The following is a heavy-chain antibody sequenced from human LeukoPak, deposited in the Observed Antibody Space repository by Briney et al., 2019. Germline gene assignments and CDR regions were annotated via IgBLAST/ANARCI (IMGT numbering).Heavy chain of an antibody. D-gene: IGHD6-13*01. J-gene: IGHJ4*02. CDR1: GYTFTRYY. Sequence: ASVKVSCKASGYTFTRYYMHWVRQAPGQGLEWMGIINPSGGSTSYAQKFQGRVTMTRDTSTRTVYTELSSLRSEDTAVYYCARDWDIIAAAMGDLDYWGQGTLVTVSS. CDR3: ARDWDIIAAAMGDLDY. V-gene: IGHV1-46*01. CDR2: INPSGGST.